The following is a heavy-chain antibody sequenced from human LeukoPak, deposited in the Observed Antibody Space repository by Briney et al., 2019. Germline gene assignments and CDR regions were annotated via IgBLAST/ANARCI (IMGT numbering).Heavy chain of an antibody. J-gene: IGHJ1*01. CDR2: IYSAGNT. V-gene: IGHV3-66*01. D-gene: IGHD4-17*01. CDR1: RFTFSDYA. Sequence: GGSLRLSCAASRFTFSDYAMSWVRQAPGKGLEWVSVIYSAGNTYYADSVKGRFSISRDNSKNTLYLQMNSLRAEDTAVYYCARGHGDPPAYFQNWGQGSLVTVSS. CDR3: ARGHGDPPAYFQN.